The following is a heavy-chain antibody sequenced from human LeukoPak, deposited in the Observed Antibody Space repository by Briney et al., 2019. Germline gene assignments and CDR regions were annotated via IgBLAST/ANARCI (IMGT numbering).Heavy chain of an antibody. Sequence: SETLSLTCTVSGGSISSYYWSWIRQPPGKGLEWIGYIYYSGSTNYNPSLKSRVTISVDTSKNQFSLKLSSVTAADTAVYYCARADGRPHYYYYGMDVWDQGTTVTVSS. D-gene: IGHD1-14*01. CDR1: GGSISSYY. J-gene: IGHJ6*02. CDR3: ARADGRPHYYYYGMDV. V-gene: IGHV4-59*01. CDR2: IYYSGST.